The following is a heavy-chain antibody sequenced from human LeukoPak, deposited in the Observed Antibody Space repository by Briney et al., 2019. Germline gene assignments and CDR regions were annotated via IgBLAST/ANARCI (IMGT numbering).Heavy chain of an antibody. J-gene: IGHJ4*02. Sequence: PGGSLRLSCAASGFTFRTYGMFWVRQTPDKGLEWVAFISYDGSDKYYGDSAKGRFTISRDNSKNTVSLQMNSLRGEDTAVYYCARDKIVGATHFDYWGQGTLVTVSS. CDR3: ARDKIVGATHFDY. CDR2: ISYDGSDK. V-gene: IGHV3-30*03. D-gene: IGHD1-26*01. CDR1: GFTFRTYG.